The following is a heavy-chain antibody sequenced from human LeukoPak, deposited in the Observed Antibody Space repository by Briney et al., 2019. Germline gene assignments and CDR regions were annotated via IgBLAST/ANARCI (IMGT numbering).Heavy chain of an antibody. CDR3: ARGGNCTSTNCPPGAFDI. J-gene: IGHJ3*02. D-gene: IGHD2-2*01. CDR2: ISSSSATI. V-gene: IGHV3-48*01. CDR1: GFTFSRHS. Sequence: GGSLRLSCAASGFTFSRHSMNWVRQAPGKGLEWVSYISSSSATIYHAASVKGRFTISRDNAKNSLYLQMNSLRGEDTAVYYCARGGNCTSTNCPPGAFDIWGQGTMVTVSS.